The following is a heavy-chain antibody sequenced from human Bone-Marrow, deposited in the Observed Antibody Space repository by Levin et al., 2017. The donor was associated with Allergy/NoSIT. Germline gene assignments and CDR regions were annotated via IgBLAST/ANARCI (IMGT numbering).Heavy chain of an antibody. V-gene: IGHV3-30-3*01. D-gene: IGHD6-19*01. CDR3: ARQKGAPPKYIAVAGVRGMNWFDP. CDR2: ISYDGSNK. J-gene: IGHJ5*02. CDR1: GFTFSSYA. Sequence: GGSLRLSCAASGFTFSSYAMHWVRQAPGKGLEWVAVISYDGSNKYYADSVKGRFTISRDNSKNTLYLQMNSLRAEDTAVYYCARQKGAPPKYIAVAGVRGMNWFDPWGQGTLVTVSS.